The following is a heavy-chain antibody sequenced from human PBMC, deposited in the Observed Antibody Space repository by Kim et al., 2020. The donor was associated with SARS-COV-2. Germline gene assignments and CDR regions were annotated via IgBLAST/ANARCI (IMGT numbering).Heavy chain of an antibody. CDR1: GFTFSSYW. V-gene: IGHV3-7*03. J-gene: IGHJ4*02. CDR2: IKQDGSEK. D-gene: IGHD3-10*01. Sequence: GGSLRLSCAASGFTFSSYWMSWVRQAPGKGLEWVANIKQDGSEKYYVDSVKGRFTISRDNAKNSLYLQMNSLRAEDTAVYYCVRVLITMVRGATDYWGQGTLVTVSS. CDR3: VRVLITMVRGATDY.